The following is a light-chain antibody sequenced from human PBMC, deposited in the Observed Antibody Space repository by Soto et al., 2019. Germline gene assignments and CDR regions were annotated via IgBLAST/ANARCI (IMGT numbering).Light chain of an antibody. Sequence: QSALTQPPSASGSPGQSVTISCTGTSSDVGDYGYVSWYQQHPGKAPKLMIYEVSKRPSGAPDRFSGSKSGNTASLTVSGLQAEDEADYYCSSYAGSLYVFGTGTQLTVL. J-gene: IGLJ1*01. CDR1: SSDVGDYGY. CDR3: SSYAGSLYV. CDR2: EVS. V-gene: IGLV2-8*01.